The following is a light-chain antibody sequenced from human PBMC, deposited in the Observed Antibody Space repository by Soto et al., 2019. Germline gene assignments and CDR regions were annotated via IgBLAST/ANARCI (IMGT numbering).Light chain of an antibody. CDR1: QSISRS. V-gene: IGKV1-39*01. CDR2: AAS. CDR3: QQSYTTPV. Sequence: DIQMTQSPSALAASVGDRVTFTCRATQSISRSLNWYQQKPGKAPKLLINAASTLQSGVPSRFSGSGSGTDFSLTINSLQPEDAATYYCQQSYTTPVFGQGTKLEIK. J-gene: IGKJ2*01.